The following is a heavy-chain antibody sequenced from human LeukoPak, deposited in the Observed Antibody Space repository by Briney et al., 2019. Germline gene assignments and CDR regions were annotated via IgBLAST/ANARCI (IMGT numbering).Heavy chain of an antibody. CDR3: ASLGIAVAGNFDY. V-gene: IGHV3-30*04. CDR2: ISYDGSNK. CDR1: GFTFSSYA. D-gene: IGHD6-19*01. J-gene: IGHJ4*02. Sequence: SGGSLRLSCAASGFTFSSYAMHWVRRAPGKGLEWVAVISYDGSNKYYADSVKGRFTISRDNSKNTLYLQMNSLRAEDTAVYYCASLGIAVAGNFDYWGQGTLVTVSS.